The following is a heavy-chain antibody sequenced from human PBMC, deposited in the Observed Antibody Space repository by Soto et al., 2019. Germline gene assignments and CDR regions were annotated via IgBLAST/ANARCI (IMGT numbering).Heavy chain of an antibody. CDR3: ARDYYGSGRPRRGFYYGMDL. Sequence: QVQLVQSGAEVKKPGASVKVSCKASGYTFTSYGISWVRQAPGEGLEWMGWISAYNVNTNYAQKLQGRVTMTTDTSTRTAYMELRSLRSDDTAVYYCARDYYGSGRPRRGFYYGMDLWGQGTTVTVSS. CDR1: GYTFTSYG. V-gene: IGHV1-18*01. D-gene: IGHD3-10*01. CDR2: ISAYNVNT. J-gene: IGHJ6*02.